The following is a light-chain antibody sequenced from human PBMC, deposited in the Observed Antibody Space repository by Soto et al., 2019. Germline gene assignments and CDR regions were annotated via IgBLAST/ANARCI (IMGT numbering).Light chain of an antibody. CDR3: KQANSFPLT. V-gene: IGKV1-12*01. J-gene: IGKJ4*01. Sequence: DIQMTQSPSSVSASVGDRVTITCRASQGISSGLVWYQQKPGKAPKLLIYAASSLQSGVPSRFSGSGSGTDFTLTISRLQPEDFATYYCKQANSFPLTFGGGTKVEIK. CDR2: AAS. CDR1: QGISSG.